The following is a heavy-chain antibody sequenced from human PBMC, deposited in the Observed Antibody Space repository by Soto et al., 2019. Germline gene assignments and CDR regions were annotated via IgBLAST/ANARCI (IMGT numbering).Heavy chain of an antibody. J-gene: IGHJ4*02. CDR3: ARGPLVVLNYFES. CDR2: IFPLTDIP. CDR1: GGTFRNYP. Sequence: SVKVSCKASGGTFRNYPINWVRQAPGQGLEWMGSIFPLTDIPDYAQNFQARVTISADKSTSTAYMELSSLTSDDTAMYFCARGPLVVLNYFESWGQGTLVTV. V-gene: IGHV1-69*04.